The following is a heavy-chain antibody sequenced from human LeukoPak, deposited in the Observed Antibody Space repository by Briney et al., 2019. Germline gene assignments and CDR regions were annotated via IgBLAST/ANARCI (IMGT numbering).Heavy chain of an antibody. J-gene: IGHJ4*02. V-gene: IGHV3-30-3*01. CDR2: ISYDGSNK. Sequence: GGSLRLSCAASGFTFSSYAMHWVRQAPGKGLEWEAVISYDGSNKYYADSVKGRFTISRDNSKNTLYLQMNSLRAEDTAVYYCARDLDILTKGEFDYWGQGTLVTVSS. CDR3: ARDLDILTKGEFDY. D-gene: IGHD3-9*01. CDR1: GFTFSSYA.